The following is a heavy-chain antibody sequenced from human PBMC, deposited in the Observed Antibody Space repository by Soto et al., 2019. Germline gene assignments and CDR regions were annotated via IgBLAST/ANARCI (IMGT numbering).Heavy chain of an antibody. Sequence: ASVKVSCKASGGTFSSYAISWVRQAPGQGLEWMGGIIPIFGTANYAQKFQGRVTITADESTSTAYMELSSLRSEDTAVYYCARGGEYSGYESRFDYWGQGTLVTVSS. D-gene: IGHD5-12*01. V-gene: IGHV1-69*13. J-gene: IGHJ4*02. CDR1: GGTFSSYA. CDR2: IIPIFGTA. CDR3: ARGGEYSGYESRFDY.